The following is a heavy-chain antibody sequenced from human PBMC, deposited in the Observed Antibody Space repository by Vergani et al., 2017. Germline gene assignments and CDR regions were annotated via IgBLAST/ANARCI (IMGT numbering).Heavy chain of an antibody. Sequence: QVQLQESGPGLVKPSETLSLTCAVYGYSISSGYYWGWIRQPPGKGLEWIGSIYHSGSTYYNPSLKSRVTISVDTSKNQFSLKLSSVTAADTAVYYCARHLRQQPNDYWGQGTLVTVSS. CDR1: GYSISSGYY. V-gene: IGHV4-38-2*01. J-gene: IGHJ4*02. CDR3: ARHLRQQPNDY. CDR2: IYHSGST. D-gene: IGHD6-13*01.